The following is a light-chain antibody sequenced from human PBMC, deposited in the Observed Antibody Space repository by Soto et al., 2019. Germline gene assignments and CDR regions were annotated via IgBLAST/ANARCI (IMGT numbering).Light chain of an antibody. CDR1: SSDVGGYNY. V-gene: IGLV2-11*01. CDR2: DVS. CDR3: CAYAGSYTEV. Sequence: QSVLTQPRSVSGSPGQSVTISCTGTSSDVGGYNYVSWYQQHPGKAPKLMIYDVSKRPSGVPDRFSGSKSGNTASLTISGLQAEDEADYYCCAYAGSYTEVFGTGTSSPS. J-gene: IGLJ1*01.